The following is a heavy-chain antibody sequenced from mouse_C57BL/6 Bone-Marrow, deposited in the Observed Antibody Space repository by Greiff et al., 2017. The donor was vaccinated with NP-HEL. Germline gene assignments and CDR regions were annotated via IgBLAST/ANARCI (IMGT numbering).Heavy chain of an antibody. J-gene: IGHJ1*03. D-gene: IGHD1-1*01. CDR3: ARRGFHYGSSHWYFDV. CDR2: IYPSDSET. V-gene: IGHV1-61*01. Sequence: QVQLQQPGAELVRPGSSVKLSCKASGYTFTSYWMDWVKQRPGQGLEWIGNIYPSDSETHYNQKFKDKATLTVDKSSSTAYMQLSSLTSEDSAVYYCARRGFHYGSSHWYFDVWGTGTTVTVSS. CDR1: GYTFTSYW.